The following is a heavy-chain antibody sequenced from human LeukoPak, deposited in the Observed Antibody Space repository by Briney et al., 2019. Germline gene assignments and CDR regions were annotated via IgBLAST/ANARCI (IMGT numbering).Heavy chain of an antibody. CDR3: AREITTVVAAHNWFDP. V-gene: IGHV3-21*01. D-gene: IGHD2-15*01. Sequence: GGSLRLSCAASGFTFSSYSMNWVRQAPGKGLEWVSSISSSSYIYYADSVKGRFTISRDNAKNSLYLQMNSLRAEDTAVYYCAREITTVVAAHNWFDPGGQGTLVTVSS. J-gene: IGHJ5*02. CDR1: GFTFSSYS. CDR2: ISSSSYI.